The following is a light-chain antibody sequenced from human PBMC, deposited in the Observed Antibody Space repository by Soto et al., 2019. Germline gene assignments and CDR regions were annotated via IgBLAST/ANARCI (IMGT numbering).Light chain of an antibody. J-gene: IGKJ5*01. V-gene: IGKV3-20*01. Sequence: EIVLTQSPATLSLSPGERATLSCRASQSVSTFLAWYQHKPGQAPRLLIYDASNRATGVPDRFSGSGSGTDFSLTISRLEPEDFAVYHCQQYSSSPRTFGQGTRLEIK. CDR3: QQYSSSPRT. CDR2: DAS. CDR1: QSVSTF.